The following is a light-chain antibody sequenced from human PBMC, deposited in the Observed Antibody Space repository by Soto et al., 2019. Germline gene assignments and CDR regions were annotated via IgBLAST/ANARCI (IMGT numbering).Light chain of an antibody. V-gene: IGKV3-11*01. CDR3: QQRSNWPPIT. Sequence: EIVLTQSPATLSLSPGERATLSCRASQSVSSYLAWYQQKPGQAPRLLIYDASNRATGIPARFRGSGSGTDFTLTISSLEPEDFVVYYCQQRSNWPPITFGQGTRLEIK. CDR2: DAS. CDR1: QSVSSY. J-gene: IGKJ5*01.